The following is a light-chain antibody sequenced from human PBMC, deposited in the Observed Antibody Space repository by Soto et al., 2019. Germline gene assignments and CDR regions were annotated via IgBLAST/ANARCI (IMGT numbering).Light chain of an antibody. V-gene: IGKV3-20*01. CDR2: GAS. CDR1: QSFRGL. CDR3: QQYGSSPQT. Sequence: EVVLTHSPVTLSLSPGEIATLSFRASQSFRGLLAWYQQKPGQAPRLLIYGASSRATGIPDRFSGSGSGTDFTLTISRLEPEDFAVYYCQQYGSSPQTFGQGTKVDIK. J-gene: IGKJ1*01.